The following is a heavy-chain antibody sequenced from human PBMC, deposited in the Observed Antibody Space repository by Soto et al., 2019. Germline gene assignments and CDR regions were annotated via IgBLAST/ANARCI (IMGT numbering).Heavy chain of an antibody. V-gene: IGHV3-53*04. Sequence: EVPLVESGGGLVQPGGSLRLSCVVSGFSVSNNYMSWVRQAPGMRLDWVSVIYADGTTYYVDSVKGRFTISRHNSRNTLYLQMVSLRTEDTAVYYCARGGGPFINSVTNPFDYWGQGTLVTVSS. CDR2: IYADGTT. CDR1: GFSVSNNY. J-gene: IGHJ4*02. CDR3: ARGGGPFINSVTNPFDY. D-gene: IGHD4-17*01.